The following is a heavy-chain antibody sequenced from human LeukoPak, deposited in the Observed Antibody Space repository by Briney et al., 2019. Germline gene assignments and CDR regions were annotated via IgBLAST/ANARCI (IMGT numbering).Heavy chain of an antibody. CDR2: ISSSGSTI. D-gene: IGHD3-3*01. Sequence: GGSLRLSCAASGFTFSSYAMHWVRQAPGEGLEWVSYISSSGSTIYYADSVKGRFTISRDNAKNSLYLQMNSLRAEDTAVYYCARVSDFWSGYSVSYFDYWGQGTLVTVSS. CDR1: GFTFSSYA. J-gene: IGHJ4*02. V-gene: IGHV3-48*04. CDR3: ARVSDFWSGYSVSYFDY.